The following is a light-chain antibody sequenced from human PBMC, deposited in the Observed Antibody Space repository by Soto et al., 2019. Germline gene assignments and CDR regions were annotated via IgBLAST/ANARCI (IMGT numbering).Light chain of an antibody. CDR2: LGS. Sequence: DIVMTQSPLSLPVTPGEPASISCRSSQSLLHSNGYNYLDWYLQKPGQSPQLLIYLGSNRASGVPDRCSGSGSGTDFTLNISRVEAEDVGVYYCMQALRAQYAFGQGTKLEIK. V-gene: IGKV2-28*01. J-gene: IGKJ2*01. CDR1: QSLLHSNGYNY. CDR3: MQALRAQYA.